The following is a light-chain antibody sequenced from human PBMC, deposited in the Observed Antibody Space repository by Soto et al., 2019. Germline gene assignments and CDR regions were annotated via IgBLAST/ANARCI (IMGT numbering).Light chain of an antibody. J-gene: IGKJ2*01. V-gene: IGKV1-39*01. Sequence: DIKMTQSPSSLSASIGDRVTITCRPSQSISTFLNWYQQKPGKAPKLLIYSASTLHSGVPSRFSGSGSGTDFTLTISSLQPEDFATYYCQQSYSAPHTFGQGTELGI. CDR2: SAS. CDR3: QQSYSAPHT. CDR1: QSISTF.